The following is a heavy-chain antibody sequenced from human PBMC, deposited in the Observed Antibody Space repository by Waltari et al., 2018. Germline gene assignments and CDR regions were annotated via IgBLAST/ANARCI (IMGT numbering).Heavy chain of an antibody. V-gene: IGHV1-2*02. D-gene: IGHD3-22*01. Sequence: QVQLVQSGAEVKKPGASVKVSCKASGYTFTGYYMHWVRQAPGQGLEWMGWINPNSGGTNYAQKFQGRVTMTRDTSISTAYMELSRLRSDDTAVYYCARESSDTMIVVAPEGTFDYWGQGTLVTVSS. J-gene: IGHJ4*02. CDR2: INPNSGGT. CDR1: GYTFTGYY. CDR3: ARESSDTMIVVAPEGTFDY.